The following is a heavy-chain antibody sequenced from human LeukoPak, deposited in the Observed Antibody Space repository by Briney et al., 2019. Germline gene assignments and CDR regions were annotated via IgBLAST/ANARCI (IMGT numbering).Heavy chain of an antibody. D-gene: IGHD6-13*01. V-gene: IGHV3-21*01. Sequence: GGSLRLSCAASGFTFSSYSMNWVRQAPGKGLEWVSSISSSSSYIYYADSVKGRFTISRDNAKNSLYLQMNSPRAEDTAVYYCARESSSWFFDYWGQGTLVTVSS. J-gene: IGHJ4*02. CDR2: ISSSSSYI. CDR1: GFTFSSYS. CDR3: ARESSSWFFDY.